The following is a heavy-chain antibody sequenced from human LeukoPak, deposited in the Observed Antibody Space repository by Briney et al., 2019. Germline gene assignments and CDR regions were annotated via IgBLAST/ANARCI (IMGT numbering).Heavy chain of an antibody. J-gene: IGHJ4*02. V-gene: IGHV1-69*06. CDR1: GGTFSSYA. CDR3: ARAYYYGSGRRYYFDY. CDR2: IIPIFGTA. Sequence: SVKVSCKASGGTFSSYAISWVRQAPGQGLEWMGGIIPIFGTANYAQRFQGRVTITADRATSTAYMELSSLRSEDTAVYYCARAYYYGSGRRYYFDYWGQGTLVTVSS. D-gene: IGHD3-10*01.